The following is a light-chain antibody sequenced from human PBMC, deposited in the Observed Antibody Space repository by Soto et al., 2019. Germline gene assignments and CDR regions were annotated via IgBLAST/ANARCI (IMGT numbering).Light chain of an antibody. J-gene: IGLJ2*01. CDR3: SSYTSSSTLVV. CDR1: SNDVGGYNY. Sequence: QSVLTQPASVSGSPGQSITISCTGASNDVGGYNYVSWYLQHPGKAPKLMIYDVSIRPSGVSNRFSGSKSGNTASLTISGLQAEDEADYYCSSYTSSSTLVVFGGGTQLTVL. V-gene: IGLV2-14*01. CDR2: DVS.